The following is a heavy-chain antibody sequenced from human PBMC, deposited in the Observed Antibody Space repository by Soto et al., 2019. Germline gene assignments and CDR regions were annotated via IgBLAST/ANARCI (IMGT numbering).Heavy chain of an antibody. Sequence: QVQRVQSGAEVKKPGASVKVSCKASGYTFTRYDINWVRQATGQGLEWMGWMNPNSGKTGYAQKFQGRVTMTTNTSISTAYRELSSLRSEDTAVYSCARGITIFGVVAPGGQGTLVTVSS. CDR2: MNPNSGKT. V-gene: IGHV1-8*01. D-gene: IGHD3-3*01. CDR3: ARGITIFGVVAP. J-gene: IGHJ4*02. CDR1: GYTFTRYD.